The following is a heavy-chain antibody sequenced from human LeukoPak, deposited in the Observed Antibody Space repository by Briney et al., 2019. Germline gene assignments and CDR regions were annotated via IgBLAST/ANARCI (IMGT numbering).Heavy chain of an antibody. CDR2: IYTSGST. V-gene: IGHV4-61*02. Sequence: SETLSLTCTVSGGSISSGSYYWSWIRQPAGKGLEWIGRIYTSGSTNYNPSLKSRVTVSIDTSENQFSLNLSSVTAADTAVYYCARDRGWFDPWGQGTLVTVSS. CDR1: GGSISSGSYY. J-gene: IGHJ5*02. CDR3: ARDRGWFDP.